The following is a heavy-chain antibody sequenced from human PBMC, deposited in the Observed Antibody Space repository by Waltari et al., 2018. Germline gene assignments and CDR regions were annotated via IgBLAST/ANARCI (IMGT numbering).Heavy chain of an antibody. Sequence: VRLAESGGGLVMPGGSLRPSCTASGFDFRDYDLNWVRQAPGTGLEWVSSIGGTHSNIFYADSVKGRFTVSRDNAKNSLYFQMDNLRAEDSGLYYCTRDLYGSGGDWFDPWGQGTLVTVSS. CDR2: IGGTHSNI. CDR3: TRDLYGSGGDWFDP. J-gene: IGHJ5*02. CDR1: GFDFRDYD. V-gene: IGHV3-21*01. D-gene: IGHD3-10*01.